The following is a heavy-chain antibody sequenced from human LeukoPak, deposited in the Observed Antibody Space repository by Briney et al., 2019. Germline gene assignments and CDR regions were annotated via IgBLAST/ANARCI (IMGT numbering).Heavy chain of an antibody. D-gene: IGHD3-3*01. Sequence: PSETLSLTCAVYGGSFSGYYWSWIRQPPGKGLEWIGEINHSGSTNYNPSLKSRVTISVDTSKNQFSLKLSSVTAADTAVYYCARLRPYYDFWSGSVTYYYYYMDVWGKGTTVTVSS. J-gene: IGHJ6*03. CDR2: INHSGST. CDR3: ARLRPYYDFWSGSVTYYYYYMDV. V-gene: IGHV4-34*01. CDR1: GGSFSGYY.